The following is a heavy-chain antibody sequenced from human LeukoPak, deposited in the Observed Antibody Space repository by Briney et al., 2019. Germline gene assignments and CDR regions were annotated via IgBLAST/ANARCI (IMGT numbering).Heavy chain of an antibody. Sequence: GASVKVSCKASGYTFSSYYMHWVRQAPGQGLEWMGWINPNSGGTNYAQKFQGRVTMTRDTSISTAYMELSRLRSDDTAVYYCVGSGWSDLYYFDYWGQGTLVTVSS. CDR1: GYTFSSYY. V-gene: IGHV1-2*02. CDR2: INPNSGGT. CDR3: VGSGWSDLYYFDY. J-gene: IGHJ4*02. D-gene: IGHD6-19*01.